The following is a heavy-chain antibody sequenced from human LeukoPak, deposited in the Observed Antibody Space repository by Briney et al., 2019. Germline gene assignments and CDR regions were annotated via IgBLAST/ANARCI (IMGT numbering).Heavy chain of an antibody. Sequence: SETLSLTCTVSGHSISSGYYWGWIRQPPGKGLEWIGSIYHSGSIYYNPSLKSRVTISVDTSKNQFSLKLSSVTAADTAVYYCAREAGFVVEAAAPFDYWGQGKWVTVSS. D-gene: IGHD2-2*01. CDR2: IYHSGSI. CDR3: AREAGFVVEAAAPFDY. CDR1: GHSISSGYY. V-gene: IGHV4-38-2*02. J-gene: IGHJ4*02.